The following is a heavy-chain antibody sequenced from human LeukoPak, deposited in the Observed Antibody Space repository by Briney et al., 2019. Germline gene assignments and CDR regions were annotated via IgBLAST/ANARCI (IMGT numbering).Heavy chain of an antibody. D-gene: IGHD3-22*01. CDR1: GDSISSSNW. Sequence: PSETLSLTCAVSGDSISSSNWWSWVRPPPGKGLEWIGEIYHGGTTNYNPSLKSRVTISVDRSKNQFSLKLSSVTAADTAVYYCARGSGYRSFDYWGQGTLVTVSS. CDR2: IYHGGTT. CDR3: ARGSGYRSFDY. V-gene: IGHV4-4*02. J-gene: IGHJ4*02.